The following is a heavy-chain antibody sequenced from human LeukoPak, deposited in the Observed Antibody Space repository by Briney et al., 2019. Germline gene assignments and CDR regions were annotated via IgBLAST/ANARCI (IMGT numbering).Heavy chain of an antibody. D-gene: IGHD6-19*01. CDR1: GVSISSSSYY. CDR3: ARRRGWYPVDY. V-gene: IGHV4-39*01. Sequence: SETLSLTCTVSGVSISSSSYYWGWIRQPPGKGLEWIGTIYYTGSTYYNPSLKSRVTISVDTSKNQCSLKVTSVTAADTAVYSCARRRGWYPVDYWGQGTLVTVSS. J-gene: IGHJ4*02. CDR2: IYYTGST.